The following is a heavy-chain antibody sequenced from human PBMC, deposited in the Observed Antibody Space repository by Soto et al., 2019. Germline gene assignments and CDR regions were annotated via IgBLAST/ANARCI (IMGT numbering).Heavy chain of an antibody. CDR2: IYYSGST. CDR3: ARRSDDILTGYNWFDP. V-gene: IGHV4-59*01. CDR1: GGSISSYY. J-gene: IGHJ5*02. Sequence: SETLSLTCTVSGGSISSYYWSWIRQPPGKGLEWIGYIYYSGSTNYNPSLKSRVTISVDTSKNQFSLKLSSVTAADTAVYYCARRSDDILTGYNWFDPWGQGTLVTVPS. D-gene: IGHD3-9*01.